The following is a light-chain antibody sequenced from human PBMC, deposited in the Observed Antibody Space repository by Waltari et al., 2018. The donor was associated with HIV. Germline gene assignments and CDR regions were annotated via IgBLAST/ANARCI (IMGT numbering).Light chain of an antibody. Sequence: QSVLGQESSASGTAGQRVVISCSGTSANIGKNYVYWYQQFAGATPRRIIYNNGQMSSGVPDRCAGSKSGVSASLVISGLQSGDEATYYCATWDANQWVFGGGTKLTVL. J-gene: IGLJ3*02. V-gene: IGLV1-47*02. CDR3: ATWDANQWV. CDR1: SANIGKNY. CDR2: NNG.